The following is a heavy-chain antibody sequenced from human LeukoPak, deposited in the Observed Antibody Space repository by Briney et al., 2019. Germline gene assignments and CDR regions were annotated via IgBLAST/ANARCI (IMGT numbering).Heavy chain of an antibody. CDR1: GFTFSSHS. J-gene: IGHJ4*02. Sequence: PGGSLRLSCAASGFTFSSHSMNWVRQAPGKGLEWVSSISSSSSYIYYADSVKGRFTISRDNAKNSLYLQMNSLRAEDTAVYYCASSTMVRGVFDYWGQGTLVTVSS. D-gene: IGHD3-10*01. CDR3: ASSTMVRGVFDY. CDR2: ISSSSSYI. V-gene: IGHV3-21*01.